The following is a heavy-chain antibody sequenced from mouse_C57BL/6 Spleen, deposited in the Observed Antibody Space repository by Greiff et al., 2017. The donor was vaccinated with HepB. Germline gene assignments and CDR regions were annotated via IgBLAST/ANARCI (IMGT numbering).Heavy chain of an antibody. CDR3: ARRTYYGNYYFDY. CDR1: GYTFTSYW. CDR2: LDPSDSYT. Sequence: VQLQQSGAELVMPGASVKLSCKASGYTFTSYWMHWVKQRPGQGLEWIGELDPSDSYTNYNQKFKGKSTLTVDKSSSTAYMQLSSLTSEDSAVYYCARRTYYGNYYFDYWGQGTTLTVSS. J-gene: IGHJ2*01. V-gene: IGHV1-69*01. D-gene: IGHD2-1*01.